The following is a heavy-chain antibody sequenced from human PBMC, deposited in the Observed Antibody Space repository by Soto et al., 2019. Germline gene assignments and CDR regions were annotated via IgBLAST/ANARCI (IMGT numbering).Heavy chain of an antibody. D-gene: IGHD3-22*01. J-gene: IGHJ4*02. CDR3: ATYYYDSPLDY. Sequence: SETLSLTCTVSGGSIISSSYYWGWIRQPPGKGLEWIGSIYYSGSTYYNPSLKSRVTISVDTSKNQFSLKLSSVTAADTAVYYCATYYYDSPLDYWGQGTLVTVPQ. CDR2: IYYSGST. V-gene: IGHV4-39*01. CDR1: GGSIISSSYY.